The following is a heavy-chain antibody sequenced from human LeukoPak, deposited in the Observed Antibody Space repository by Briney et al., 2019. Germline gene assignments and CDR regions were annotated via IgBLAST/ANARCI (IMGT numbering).Heavy chain of an antibody. CDR3: ARLATDSDILTGSDY. D-gene: IGHD3-9*01. V-gene: IGHV4-59*08. CDR1: GGSISGYY. CDR2: IYSSGIT. J-gene: IGHJ4*02. Sequence: PSETLSRTCTVSGGSISGYYWSWVRQPPLKGLEWIGYIYSSGITRYSPSLKSRLTISVDTSKNQFSLRLSSVTAADTALYYCARLATDSDILTGSDYWGQGTLVTVSS.